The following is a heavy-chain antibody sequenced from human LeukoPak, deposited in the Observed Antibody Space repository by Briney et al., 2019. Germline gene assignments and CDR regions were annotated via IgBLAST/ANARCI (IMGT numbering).Heavy chain of an antibody. D-gene: IGHD3-22*01. Sequence: GGSLRLSCAASGFTFTNYAMSWVRQAPGKGLEWVSAICGSGTSTYYADSVKGRFTISRDNSENTLYLQMSSLTDEDTAVYYCARSPTYYYDTSGYRYFDYWGQGTLVTVSS. CDR2: ICGSGTST. J-gene: IGHJ4*02. CDR3: ARSPTYYYDTSGYRYFDY. V-gene: IGHV3-23*01. CDR1: GFTFTNYA.